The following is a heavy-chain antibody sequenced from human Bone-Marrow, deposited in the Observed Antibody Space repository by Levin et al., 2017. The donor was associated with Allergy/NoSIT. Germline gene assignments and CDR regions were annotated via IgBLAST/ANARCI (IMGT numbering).Heavy chain of an antibody. Sequence: GESLKISCKASGYTFTGNYIHWVRQAPGQGLEWMGWTNPNSDDTKYAQKFQGRVTMTRDTSISTAYMELSRLRSDDTAVYYCARESYLSGLNAFDSWGQGTIVTVSS. CDR3: ARESYLSGLNAFDS. CDR2: TNPNSDDT. CDR1: GYTFTGNY. V-gene: IGHV1-2*02. J-gene: IGHJ3*02. D-gene: IGHD3-16*02.